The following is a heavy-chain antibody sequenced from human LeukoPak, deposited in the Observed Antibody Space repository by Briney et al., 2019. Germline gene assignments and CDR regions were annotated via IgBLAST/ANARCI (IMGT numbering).Heavy chain of an antibody. V-gene: IGHV1-69*13. CDR3: ARARVQLWSSPTSNYYYYYYMDV. Sequence: SVKVSCKASGYTFTSYDISWVRQAPGQGLEWMGGIIPIFGTANYAQKFQGRVTITADESTSTAYMELSSLRSEDTAVYYCARARVQLWSSPTSNYYYYYYMDVWGKGTTVTISS. J-gene: IGHJ6*03. D-gene: IGHD5-18*01. CDR1: GYTFTSYD. CDR2: IIPIFGTA.